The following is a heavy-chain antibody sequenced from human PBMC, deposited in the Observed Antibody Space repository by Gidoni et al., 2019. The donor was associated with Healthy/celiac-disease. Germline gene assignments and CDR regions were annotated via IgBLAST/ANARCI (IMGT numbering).Heavy chain of an antibody. D-gene: IGHD3-16*02. V-gene: IGHV4-59*01. J-gene: IGHJ4*02. CDR1: GGSISSYY. CDR3: ARALDY. Sequence: QVQLQASVPGLVRPSENLYLPCTVSGGSISSYYWCWTRQPPGKGLEWIGYIYYSGSTNYNPSLKSRVTISVDTSKNQFSLKLSSVTAADTAVYYCARALDYWGQGTLVTVSS. CDR2: IYYSGST.